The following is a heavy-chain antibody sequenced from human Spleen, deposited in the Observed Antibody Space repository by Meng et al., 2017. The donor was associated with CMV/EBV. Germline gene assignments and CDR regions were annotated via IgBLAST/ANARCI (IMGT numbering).Heavy chain of an antibody. V-gene: IGHV3-30*02. CDR1: AFTFSSYE. CDR3: AKVGVGATTFGVVLNLGRGSYDVDV. J-gene: IGHJ6*02. CDR2: IRSEGSKK. D-gene: IGHD3-3*01. Sequence: GESLKISCAASAFTFSSYEMHWVRQAPGKGLEWVAFIRSEGSKKFYADSVEGRFTISRDNSKNTLYLHMRSLRPEDTAVYYCAKVGVGATTFGVVLNLGRGSYDVDVWGQGTTVTVSS.